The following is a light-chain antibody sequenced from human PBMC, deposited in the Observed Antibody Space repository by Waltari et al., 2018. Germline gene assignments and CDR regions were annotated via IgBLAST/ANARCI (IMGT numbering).Light chain of an antibody. CDR1: TLGDRY. J-gene: IGLJ2*01. CDR2: QHN. Sequence: SYDLTQPPSVSVSPGQTANITCSGDTLGDRYACWYQQKPGQSPVLVNYQHNKRPAGIPGRFSGSNSANTATLTISGTQAMDEADYYCQAWDRSTVVFGGGTKLTVL. V-gene: IGLV3-1*01. CDR3: QAWDRSTVV.